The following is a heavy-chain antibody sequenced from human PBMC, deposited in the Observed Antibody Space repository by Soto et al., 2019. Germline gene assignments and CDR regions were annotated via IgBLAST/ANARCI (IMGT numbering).Heavy chain of an antibody. CDR1: GITFSSYG. V-gene: IGHV3-30*18. D-gene: IGHD3-22*01. Sequence: QVQLVESGGGVVQPGRSLRVSCAASGITFSSYGMHWVRQAPGKGLEWVAVISYDGSNKYYADSVKGRFTISRDNSKNTLYLQMNSLRAEDTAVYYCAKARAYYYDSSALGDYWGQGTLVTVSS. J-gene: IGHJ4*02. CDR2: ISYDGSNK. CDR3: AKARAYYYDSSALGDY.